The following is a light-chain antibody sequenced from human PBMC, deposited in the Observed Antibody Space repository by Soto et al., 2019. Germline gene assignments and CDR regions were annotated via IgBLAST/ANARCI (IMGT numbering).Light chain of an antibody. J-gene: IGKJ4*01. CDR2: KTA. CDR1: QDIYNG. Sequence: DIQMTQSPSTLSASVGDRVTITCRASQDIYNGLAWYQQKPGRAPRLLIYKTAGLESGVPSRFSGSGSGTEYTLTISSLQPDDFATYYCQQYSIYPITFGGGTKLDIK. CDR3: QQYSIYPIT. V-gene: IGKV1-5*03.